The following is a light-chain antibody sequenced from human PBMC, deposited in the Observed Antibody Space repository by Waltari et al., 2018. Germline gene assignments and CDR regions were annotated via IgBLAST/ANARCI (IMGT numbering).Light chain of an antibody. CDR2: DVT. Sequence: QSALTQPASVSGSPGQSITISCTGTSSDIGGYNYVSWYQQHPGKAPKLMIYDVTKRPSGVFDRGSGSKSGNTAALTISGLQAEDEADYYCSSYTSTSTLGIFGGGTKLTVL. CDR1: SSDIGGYNY. V-gene: IGLV2-14*03. J-gene: IGLJ2*01. CDR3: SSYTSTSTLGI.